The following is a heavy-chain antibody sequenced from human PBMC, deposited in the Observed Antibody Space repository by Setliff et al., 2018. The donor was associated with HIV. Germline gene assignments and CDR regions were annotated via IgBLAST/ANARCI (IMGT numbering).Heavy chain of an antibody. CDR3: ARDQEHIIVVSATGNMPGYLHYYYMDV. V-gene: IGHV3-21*01. CDR2: ISSRGGSV. CDR1: GFTFSTSG. D-gene: IGHD2-2*01. Sequence: GGSLRLSCAASGFTFSTSGMNWVRQAPGNGLEWVSSISSRGGSVYYADSVRGRFTISRDNANNVLYLQMNSLRAEDTAVYYCARDQEHIIVVSATGNMPGYLHYYYMDVWGEGSTVTVSS. J-gene: IGHJ6*03.